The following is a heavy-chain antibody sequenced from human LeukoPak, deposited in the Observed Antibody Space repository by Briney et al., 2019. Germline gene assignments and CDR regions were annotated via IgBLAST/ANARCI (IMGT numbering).Heavy chain of an antibody. CDR2: VNSDGSIT. Sequence: GGSLRLSCVGSGFTFRSNWMHWVRQTPGQGLVWVSRVNSDGSITNYADSVKGRFTISRDSSKNTLYLQMNSLRPEDTAVYYCARDANFIVFVPAAMGYFDYWGQGTLVTVSS. CDR1: GFTFRSNW. V-gene: IGHV3-74*01. J-gene: IGHJ4*02. CDR3: ARDANFIVFVPAAMGYFDY. D-gene: IGHD2-2*01.